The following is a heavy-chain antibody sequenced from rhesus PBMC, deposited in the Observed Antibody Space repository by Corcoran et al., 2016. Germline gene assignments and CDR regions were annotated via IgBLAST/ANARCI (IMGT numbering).Heavy chain of an antibody. D-gene: IGHD2-15*01. CDR3: ARDEYCSSTYCSSSFDY. CDR1: GYSISSGYG. J-gene: IGHJ4*01. Sequence: QLQLQESGPGLVKPSETLSLTCAVSGYSISSGYGWSWIRQPPGKELEWIWYISYSGSTSYNPSRKIRVTISRDTSKNQFSLKLSSVTAADTAVYYCARDEYCSSTYCSSSFDYWGQGVLVTVSS. CDR2: ISYSGST. V-gene: IGHV4-122*02.